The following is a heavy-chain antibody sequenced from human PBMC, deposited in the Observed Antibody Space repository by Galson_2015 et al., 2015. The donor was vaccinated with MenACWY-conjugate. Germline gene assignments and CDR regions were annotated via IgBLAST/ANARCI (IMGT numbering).Heavy chain of an antibody. CDR2: IYWDDGK. CDR3: SRTGATPGDY. V-gene: IGHV2-5*02. J-gene: IGHJ4*02. D-gene: IGHD2-15*01. CDR1: GFSLSTSGVG. Sequence: PALVKPTQPLTLTCTFSGFSLSTSGVGVGWIRQPPGKALEWLALIYWDDGKRYSPSLRSRLTITKDTSKNHVVLTMTNMDPVDTATYYCSRTGATPGDYWGQGTLVTVSS.